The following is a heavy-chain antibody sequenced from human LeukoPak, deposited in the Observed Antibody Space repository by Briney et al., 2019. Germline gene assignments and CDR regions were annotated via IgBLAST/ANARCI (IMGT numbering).Heavy chain of an antibody. J-gene: IGHJ3*02. Sequence: SGGSLRLSCAASGFTLSDYYMSWIRQAPGKGLEWVSYISSSGSTIYYADSVKGRFTISRDNAKNSLYLQMNGLRGEDTAVYYCAGDSTQSSTALDAFDIWGQGTMVTVSS. CDR1: GFTLSDYY. CDR3: AGDSTQSSTALDAFDI. CDR2: ISSSGSTI. V-gene: IGHV3-11*04. D-gene: IGHD4-17*01.